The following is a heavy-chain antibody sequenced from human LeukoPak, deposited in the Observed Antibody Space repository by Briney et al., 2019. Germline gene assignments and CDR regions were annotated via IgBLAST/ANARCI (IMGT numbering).Heavy chain of an antibody. CDR1: GDSISSSNCY. Sequence: SETLSLTCTVSGDSISSSNCYWGWIRQPPGKGLEWIGSIYYSGSTYYNPSLQSRVTISVDMSKNQFSLKLNSVTAADTAVYYCASFYCSGGSCYQYFSYYYMDVWGKGTTVTISS. CDR2: IYYSGST. V-gene: IGHV4-39*01. J-gene: IGHJ6*03. CDR3: ASFYCSGGSCYQYFSYYYMDV. D-gene: IGHD2-15*01.